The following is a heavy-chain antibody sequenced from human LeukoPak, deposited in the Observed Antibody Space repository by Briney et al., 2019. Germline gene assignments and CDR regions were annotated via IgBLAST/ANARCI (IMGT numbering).Heavy chain of an antibody. V-gene: IGHV3-23*01. D-gene: IGHD3-22*01. Sequence: GGSLRLSCAASGFTFSSYAMSWVRQAPGKGLEWVSAISGSGGSTYYADSVKGRFTISRDNSKNTLYLQMNSLRAEDTAVYYCAKISGVVVITAYFDYWGQGTLVTVSS. J-gene: IGHJ4*02. CDR3: AKISGVVVITAYFDY. CDR2: ISGSGGST. CDR1: GFTFSSYA.